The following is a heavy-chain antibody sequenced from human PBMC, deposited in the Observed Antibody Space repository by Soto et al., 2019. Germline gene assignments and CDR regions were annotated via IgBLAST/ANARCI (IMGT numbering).Heavy chain of an antibody. CDR3: AKGGWAARGYYYYGMDV. V-gene: IGHV3-30*18. CDR1: GFTFSSDG. D-gene: IGHD6-6*01. Sequence: GGSLRLSGSASGFTFSSDGMTWVRQAPAKGLEWVAVISYDGSNKYYADSVKGRFTISRDNSKNTLYLQMNSLRAEDTAVYYCAKGGWAARGYYYYGMDVWGQGTTVTGSS. J-gene: IGHJ6*02. CDR2: ISYDGSNK.